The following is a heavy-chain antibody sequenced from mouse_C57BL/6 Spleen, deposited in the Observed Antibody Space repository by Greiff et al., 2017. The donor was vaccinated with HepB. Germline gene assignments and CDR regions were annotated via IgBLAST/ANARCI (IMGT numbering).Heavy chain of an antibody. CDR2: INPYNGGT. D-gene: IGHD3-2*01. CDR3: ARERQDYAMDY. Sequence: EVKLMESGPVLVKPGASVKMSCKASGYTFTDYYMNWVKQSHGKSLEWIGVINPYNGGTSYNQKFKGKATLTVDKSSSTAYMELNSLTSEDSAVYYCARERQDYAMDYWGQGTSVTVSS. J-gene: IGHJ4*01. V-gene: IGHV1-19*01. CDR1: GYTFTDYY.